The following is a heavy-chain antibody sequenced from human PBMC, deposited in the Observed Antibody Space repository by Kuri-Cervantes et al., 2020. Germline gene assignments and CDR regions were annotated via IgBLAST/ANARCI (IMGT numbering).Heavy chain of an antibody. CDR2: IIPIFGTA. V-gene: IGHV1-69*13. Sequence: SVKVSCKASGYTFTSYYMHWVRQAPGQGLEWMGGIIPIFGTANYAQKFQGRVMITADESTSTAYMELSSLRSEDTAVYYCARDLRDGYNLWGQGTLVTVSS. CDR3: ARDLRDGYNL. CDR1: GYTFTSYY. D-gene: IGHD5-24*01. J-gene: IGHJ4*02.